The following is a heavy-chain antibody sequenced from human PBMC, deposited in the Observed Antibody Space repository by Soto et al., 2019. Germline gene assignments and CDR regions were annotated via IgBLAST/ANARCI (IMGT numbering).Heavy chain of an antibody. V-gene: IGHV4-30-2*01. J-gene: IGHJ4*02. CDR2: IYHSGST. D-gene: IGHD3-9*01. CDR3: AGDIPSILRYFDWPRDYFAY. Sequence: SETLSLTCAVSGGSISSGGYSCNWIRQPPGKGLEWIGYIYHSGSTYYNPSLKSRVTISVDRSKNQFSLKLSSVTAADTAVYYCAGDIPSILRYFDWPRDYFAYWGQGTLVTVSS. CDR1: GGSISSGGYS.